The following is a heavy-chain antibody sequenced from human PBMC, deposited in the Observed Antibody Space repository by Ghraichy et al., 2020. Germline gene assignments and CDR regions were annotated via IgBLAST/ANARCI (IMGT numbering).Heavy chain of an antibody. CDR2: ISGSGGST. V-gene: IGHV3-23*01. D-gene: IGHD3-22*01. CDR3: AKGIGYYYDSSGFDY. J-gene: IGHJ4*02. CDR1: GFTFSSYA. Sequence: GESLNISCAASGFTFSSYAMSWVRQAPGKGLEWVSAISGSGGSTYYADSVKGRFTISRDNSKNTLYLQMNSLRAEDTAVYYCAKGIGYYYDSSGFDYWGQGTLVTVSS.